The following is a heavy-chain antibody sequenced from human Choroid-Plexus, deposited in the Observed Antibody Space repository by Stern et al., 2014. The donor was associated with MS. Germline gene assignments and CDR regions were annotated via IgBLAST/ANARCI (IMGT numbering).Heavy chain of an antibody. Sequence: VQLVQSGAEVKKPGASVKVSCKASGYTFTSYGISWVRQAPGQGLEYMGWISAHNGHTNYAQRFQGRVALTTDTSTTTAYMELRSLRSDDTAVYYCARERGYYESSGYYAMKDGYWGQGTPVTVYS. CDR1: GYTFTSYG. V-gene: IGHV1-18*01. D-gene: IGHD3-22*01. CDR2: ISAHNGHT. CDR3: ARERGYYESSGYYAMKDGY. J-gene: IGHJ4*02.